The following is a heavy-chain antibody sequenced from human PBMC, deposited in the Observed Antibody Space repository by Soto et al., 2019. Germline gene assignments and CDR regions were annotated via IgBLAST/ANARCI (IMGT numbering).Heavy chain of an antibody. J-gene: IGHJ5*02. V-gene: IGHV4-34*01. CDR2: INHSGST. D-gene: IGHD3-22*01. CDR3: ASCWSGSGYRTINNWFDP. Sequence: QVQLQQWGAGLLKPSETLSLTCAVYGGSFSGYYWSWIRQPPGKGLEWIGEINHSGSTNYNPSLKSRVTISVDTSKNQFSLKLSSVTAADTAVYYCASCWSGSGYRTINNWFDPWGQGTLVTVSS. CDR1: GGSFSGYY.